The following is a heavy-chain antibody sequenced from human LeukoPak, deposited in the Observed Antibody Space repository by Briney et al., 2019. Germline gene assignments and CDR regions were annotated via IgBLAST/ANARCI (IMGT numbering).Heavy chain of an antibody. CDR3: AREFGKNYDFWSGYYNWFDP. CDR1: GYTFTSYY. Sequence: ASVKVSCKASGYTFTSYYMHWVRQAPGQGLEWMGIINPSGGSTSYAQKFQGRVTMTRDTSTSTVCMELSSLRSEDTAVYYCAREFGKNYDFWSGYYNWFDPWGQGTLVTVSS. V-gene: IGHV1-46*01. CDR2: INPSGGST. J-gene: IGHJ5*02. D-gene: IGHD3-3*01.